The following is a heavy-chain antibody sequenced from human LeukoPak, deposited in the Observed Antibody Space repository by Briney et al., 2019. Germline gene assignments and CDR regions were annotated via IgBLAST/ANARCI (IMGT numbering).Heavy chain of an antibody. CDR2: IIPIFGTA. CDR1: GGTFSSYA. J-gene: IGHJ4*02. Sequence: SVKVSCKASGGTFSSYAISWVRQAPGQGLEWMGGIIPIFGTANYAQKFQGRVTITTDESTSTAYMELSSLRSEDTAVYYCARGREVTTNTYYFDYWGQGTLVTVSS. V-gene: IGHV1-69*05. D-gene: IGHD4-11*01. CDR3: ARGREVTTNTYYFDY.